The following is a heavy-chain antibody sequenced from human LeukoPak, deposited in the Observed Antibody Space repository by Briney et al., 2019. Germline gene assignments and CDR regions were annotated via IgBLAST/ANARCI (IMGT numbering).Heavy chain of an antibody. J-gene: IGHJ4*02. Sequence: GGSLRLSCAASGFTFSSYGLHWVRQAPGKGLEWVAVISSDGSYKSFADSVKGRFTISRDNSKNTLYLQMNSLRAEDTAVYYCASGFCGGDCYNFDYWGQGTLVTVSS. CDR3: ASGFCGGDCYNFDY. V-gene: IGHV3-30*03. CDR1: GFTFSSYG. CDR2: ISSDGSYK. D-gene: IGHD2-21*02.